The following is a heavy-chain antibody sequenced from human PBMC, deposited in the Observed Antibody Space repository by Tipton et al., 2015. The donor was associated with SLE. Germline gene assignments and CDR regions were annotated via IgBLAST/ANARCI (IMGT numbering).Heavy chain of an antibody. CDR1: GGSISSYY. V-gene: IGHV4-59*12. D-gene: IGHD2/OR15-2a*01. CDR2: IYYSGST. CDR3: ARGLSTVDAFDI. J-gene: IGHJ3*02. Sequence: TLSLTCTVSGGSISSYYWSWIRQPPGKGLEWIGYIYYSGSTNYNPSLKSRVTIPVDTSKNQFSLKLSSVTAADTAVYYCARGLSTVDAFDIWGQGTMVTVSS.